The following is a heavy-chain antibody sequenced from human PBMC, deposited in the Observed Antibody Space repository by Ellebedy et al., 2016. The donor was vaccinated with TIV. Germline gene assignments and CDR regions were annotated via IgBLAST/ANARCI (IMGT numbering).Heavy chain of an antibody. D-gene: IGHD2-21*01. V-gene: IGHV3-13*01. CDR2: IGTAGDT. CDR1: GFTFSSYD. CDR3: ARVRFGDTAVYY. J-gene: IGHJ4*03. Sequence: GESLKISCAASGFTFSSYDMHWVRQGTGKGLEWVSAIGTAGDTYYPGSVKGRFTISREDAKNSLYLQITSLRAEDTAVYYCARVRFGDTAVYYWGQGTLVTVSS.